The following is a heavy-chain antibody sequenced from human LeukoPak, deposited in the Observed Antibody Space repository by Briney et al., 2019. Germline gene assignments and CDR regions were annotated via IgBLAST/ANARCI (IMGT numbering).Heavy chain of an antibody. D-gene: IGHD6-19*01. CDR2: IYYSGST. CDR3: AAAVAGSVDY. V-gene: IGHV4-59*01. CDR1: GDSISSYY. Sequence: PSETLSLTCTVSGDSISSYYWSWIRQPPAKGLEWIGYIYYSGSTNYNPSLKSRVTISVDTSKNQFSLKLSSVSAADAAVYYCAAAVAGSVDYWGQGTLVTVSS. J-gene: IGHJ4*02.